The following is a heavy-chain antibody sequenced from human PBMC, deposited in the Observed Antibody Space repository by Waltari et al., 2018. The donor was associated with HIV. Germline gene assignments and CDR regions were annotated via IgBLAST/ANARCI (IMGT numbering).Heavy chain of an antibody. CDR2: IRYDGDNN. CDR3: ARGGYYYDISGYYHY. J-gene: IGHJ4*02. D-gene: IGHD3-22*01. V-gene: IGHV3-33*01. CDR1: GITFTNLA. Sequence: QVQMVESGGGGVQPGGSLRVACAASGITFTNLALHWVRQAPGKGLELVAVIRYDGDNNYYADSVKGRFTISRDNSKNTLYLQMNSLRVEDTAVYYCARGGYYYDISGYYHYWGQGTLVTVSS.